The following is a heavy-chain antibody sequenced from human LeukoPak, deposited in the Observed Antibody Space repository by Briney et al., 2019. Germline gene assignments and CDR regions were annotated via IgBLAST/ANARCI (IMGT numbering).Heavy chain of an antibody. J-gene: IGHJ5*02. CDR1: GGSISSHY. V-gene: IGHV4-59*11. D-gene: IGHD2-8*01. CDR3: ARALYYGWFDP. CDR2: IYYSGST. Sequence: SETLSLTCTVSGGSISSHYWSWIRQPPGKGLERIGFIYYSGSTNYNPSLKSRVTISVDTSKNQFSLKLSSVTAADTAVYYCARALYYGWFDPWGQGTLVTVSS.